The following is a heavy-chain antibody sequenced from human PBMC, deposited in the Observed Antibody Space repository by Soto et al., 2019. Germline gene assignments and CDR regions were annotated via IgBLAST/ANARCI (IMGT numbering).Heavy chain of an antibody. D-gene: IGHD2-2*01. J-gene: IGHJ5*02. V-gene: IGHV1-69*13. CDR2: IIPIFGTA. CDR1: GGTFSSYA. Sequence: SVKVSCKASGGTFSSYAISWVRQAPGQGLEWMGGIIPIFGTANYAQKFQGRVTITADESTSTAYMELSSLRSEDTAVYYCARGTDCSSTSCYFGWFDPWGQGTLVTVSS. CDR3: ARGTDCSSTSCYFGWFDP.